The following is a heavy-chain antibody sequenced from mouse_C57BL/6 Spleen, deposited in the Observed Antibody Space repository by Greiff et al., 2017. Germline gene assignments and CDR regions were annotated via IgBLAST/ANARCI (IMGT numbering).Heavy chain of an antibody. D-gene: IGHD2-5*01. Sequence: VQLQQPGAELVKPGASVKMSCKASGYTFTSYWITWVKPRPGQGLEWIGDIYPGSGSTNYNEKFKSKATLTVDTSSSTAYMQLSSLTSEDSAVYYCARGGNSNLYYFDYWGQGTTLTVSS. CDR1: GYTFTSYW. CDR2: IYPGSGST. CDR3: ARGGNSNLYYFDY. J-gene: IGHJ2*01. V-gene: IGHV1-55*01.